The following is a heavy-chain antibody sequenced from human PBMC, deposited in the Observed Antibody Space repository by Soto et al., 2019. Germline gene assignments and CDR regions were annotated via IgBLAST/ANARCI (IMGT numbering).Heavy chain of an antibody. CDR1: GFTFSDHN. J-gene: IGHJ4*02. Sequence: EVQLVESGGGLVQPGGSLRLSCVASGFTFSDHNIDWVRQAPGKGLEWVGRTRGKANSCTTDYAASVKGRFTISRDDSKNSAFLQMNSLKTEDTALYYCTRRAPSRAFDFWGQGTPVTVSS. V-gene: IGHV3-72*01. CDR2: TRGKANSCTT. CDR3: TRRAPSRAFDF.